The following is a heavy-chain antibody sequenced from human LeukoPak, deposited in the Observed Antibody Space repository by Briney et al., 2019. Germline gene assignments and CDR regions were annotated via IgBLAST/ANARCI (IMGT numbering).Heavy chain of an antibody. Sequence: GGSLRLSCAASGFTFSSYAMHWVRQAPGKGLEWVAVISYDGSNKYYADSVKGRFTISRDNSKNTLYLQMNSLRAEDTAVYYCARADNYDFWSGYSPVNDAFDIWGQGTMVTVSS. V-gene: IGHV3-30-3*01. D-gene: IGHD3-3*01. CDR3: ARADNYDFWSGYSPVNDAFDI. CDR2: ISYDGSNK. J-gene: IGHJ3*02. CDR1: GFTFSSYA.